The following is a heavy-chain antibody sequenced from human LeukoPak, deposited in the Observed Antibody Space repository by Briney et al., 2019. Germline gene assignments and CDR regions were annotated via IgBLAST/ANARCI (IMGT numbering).Heavy chain of an antibody. CDR2: ISNIGGST. CDR1: GFTFSSYA. CDR3: AKDRGGYDILTDAFNI. D-gene: IGHD3-9*01. V-gene: IGHV3-23*01. Sequence: GGSLRLSCAASGFTFSSYAMSWVRQAPGKGLEWASTISNIGGSTYYAGSVKGRFTISRDNSKNTVYLQMNSLRAEDTAVYYCAKDRGGYDILTDAFNIWGQGTMVTVSS. J-gene: IGHJ3*02.